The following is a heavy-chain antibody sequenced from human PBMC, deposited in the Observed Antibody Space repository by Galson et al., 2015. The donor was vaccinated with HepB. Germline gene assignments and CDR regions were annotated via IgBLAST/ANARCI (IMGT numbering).Heavy chain of an antibody. CDR1: GFTFSSYA. Sequence: SLRLSCAASGFTFSSYAMHWVRQAPGKGLEWVAVISYDGSNKYYADSVKGRFTISRDNSKNTLYLQMNSLRAEDTAVYYCARDRSIAVAGVFDYWGQGTLVTVSS. V-gene: IGHV3-30*04. CDR2: ISYDGSNK. CDR3: ARDRSIAVAGVFDY. J-gene: IGHJ4*02. D-gene: IGHD6-19*01.